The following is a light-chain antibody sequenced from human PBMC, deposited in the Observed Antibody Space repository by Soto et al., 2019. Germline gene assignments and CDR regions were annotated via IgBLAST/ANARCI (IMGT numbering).Light chain of an antibody. Sequence: QSALTQPASVSGSPGQSITISCTGTHSDIGNYNYVSWYQQLPGKAPKLMPYDVGSRPSGVSSRFSGSKSGNTASLAISGLQAEDEADYYCNSYREDHPRFYVFGTGTKVTVL. CDR3: NSYREDHPRFYV. V-gene: IGLV2-14*01. J-gene: IGLJ1*01. CDR1: HSDIGNYNY. CDR2: DVG.